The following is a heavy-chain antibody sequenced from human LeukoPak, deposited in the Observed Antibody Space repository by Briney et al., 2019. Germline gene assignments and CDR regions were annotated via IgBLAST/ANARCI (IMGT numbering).Heavy chain of an antibody. J-gene: IGHJ5*02. CDR2: ISSSGSTI. D-gene: IGHD6-19*01. V-gene: IGHV3-11*04. CDR3: ARDDISGWYYP. Sequence: GGSLRLSCAASGFTFSDYYMSWIRQAPGKGLEWVSYISSSGSTIYYADSVKGRFTISRDNAKNSLYLQMTTLRAEDTGVYYCARDDISGWYYPWGQGTLVTVSS. CDR1: GFTFSDYY.